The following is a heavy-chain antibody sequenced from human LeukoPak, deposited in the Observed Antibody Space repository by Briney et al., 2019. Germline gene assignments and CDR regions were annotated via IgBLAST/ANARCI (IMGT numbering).Heavy chain of an antibody. V-gene: IGHV3-53*01. CDR2: IYRGGST. Sequence: PGGSLRLSCAASGFTVSSNYMSWVRQAPGKGLEWVSVIYRGGSTYYADSVKGRFTISRDNSKNTLYLQMNSLRAEDTAVYYCARDRGSGYLDYWGQGTLATVSS. J-gene: IGHJ4*02. D-gene: IGHD3-22*01. CDR1: GFTVSSNY. CDR3: ARDRGSGYLDY.